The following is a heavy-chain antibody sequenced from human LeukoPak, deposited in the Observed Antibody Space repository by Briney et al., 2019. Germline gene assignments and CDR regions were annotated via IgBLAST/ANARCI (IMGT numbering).Heavy chain of an antibody. J-gene: IGHJ4*02. CDR1: GFTFSSYG. D-gene: IGHD6-13*01. V-gene: IGHV3-30*18. CDR3: VKDLGSNWFLPHDY. CDR2: VSYDGSNR. Sequence: HPGGSLRLSCAASGFTFSSYGMPWVRQAPGKGLEWVAVVSYDGSNRYYADSVKGRFTISRDNSKNTLYLQMNSLRVEDAAVYHCVKDLGSNWFLPHDYWGQGTLVTVSS.